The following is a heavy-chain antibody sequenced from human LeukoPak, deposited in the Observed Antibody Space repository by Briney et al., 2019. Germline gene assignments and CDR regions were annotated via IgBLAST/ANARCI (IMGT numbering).Heavy chain of an antibody. V-gene: IGHV3-30*18. D-gene: IGHD5-18*01. CDR2: ISYDGSNK. Sequence: PGRSLRLSCTASGFTFSSYGMLWVRQAPGKGLEWVAVISYDGSNKYYADSVKGRFTISRDNSKNTLYLQMNSLRAEGTAVYYCAKGQKDTTMALFDYWGQGTLVTVSS. J-gene: IGHJ4*02. CDR3: AKGQKDTTMALFDY. CDR1: GFTFSSYG.